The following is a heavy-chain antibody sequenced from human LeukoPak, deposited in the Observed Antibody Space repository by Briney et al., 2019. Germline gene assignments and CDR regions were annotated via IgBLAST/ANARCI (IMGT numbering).Heavy chain of an antibody. CDR3: AGHPSGSSTNLFDY. CDR2: IYHSGST. D-gene: IGHD3-3*01. V-gene: IGHV4-38-2*01. Sequence: GSLRLSCAASGFTFSDYYMSWIRQAPGKGLEWVGSIYHSGSTYYNPSLKSRVTISVDTSKNQFSLKLSSVTAADTAVYYCAGHPSGSSTNLFDYWGQGTLVTVPS. CDR1: GFTFSDYY. J-gene: IGHJ4*02.